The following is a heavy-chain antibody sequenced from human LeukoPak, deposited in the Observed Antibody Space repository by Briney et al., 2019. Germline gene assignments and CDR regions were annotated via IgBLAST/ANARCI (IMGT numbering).Heavy chain of an antibody. Sequence: PSETLSLTCTVSGGSISSSSYYWGWIRQPPGKGLEWFGNIYYSGSTFYNPSLKSRVNISVDTSKNQFSLKLSSVTAADTAVYYCARVLGYYGSGSYPFDPWGPGTLVAVSS. CDR1: GGSISSSSYY. D-gene: IGHD3-10*01. J-gene: IGHJ5*02. V-gene: IGHV4-39*01. CDR3: ARVLGYYGSGSYPFDP. CDR2: IYYSGST.